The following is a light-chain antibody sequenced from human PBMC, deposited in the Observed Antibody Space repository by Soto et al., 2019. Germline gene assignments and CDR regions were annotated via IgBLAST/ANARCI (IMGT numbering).Light chain of an antibody. CDR2: GAS. J-gene: IGKJ3*01. CDR3: QQYGNAPFT. CDR1: QSVSSN. Sequence: EIVMTQSPATLSVSPGERATLSCGASQSVSSNLAWYQQKPGQAPRLLIYGASNRATGIPDRFSGSGSGTDFTLTISRLEPEDFAVYYCQQYGNAPFTFGPGTKVDIK. V-gene: IGKV3-20*01.